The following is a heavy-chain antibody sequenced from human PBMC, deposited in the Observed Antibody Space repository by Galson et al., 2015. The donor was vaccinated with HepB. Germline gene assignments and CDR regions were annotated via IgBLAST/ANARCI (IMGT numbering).Heavy chain of an antibody. Sequence: SVKVSCKASGYTFTNYYIHWVRQAPGQGLEWMGIINPSGGSTSYAQKFRGRVTMTRDTPTSTVYMELSSLRSEDTAVYYCARGPMRGWFDPWGQGTLVTVSS. CDR1: GYTFTNYY. J-gene: IGHJ5*02. D-gene: IGHD3-22*01. CDR3: ARGPMRGWFDP. CDR2: INPSGGST. V-gene: IGHV1-46*01.